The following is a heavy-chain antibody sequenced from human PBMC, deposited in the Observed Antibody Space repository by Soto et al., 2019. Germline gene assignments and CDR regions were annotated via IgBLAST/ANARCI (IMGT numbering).Heavy chain of an antibody. CDR3: ARFRGTAILDY. J-gene: IGHJ4*02. Sequence: QLQLQQSGSGLVKPSQTQSLTCAVSGGSISSGGYSWSWIRQPPGKGLEWIGYIYHTGNTYYNPSLESRVTISVDRSKNQFSLELTSVTAADTAVYYCARFRGTAILDYWGQGTLVTVSS. CDR2: IYHTGNT. V-gene: IGHV4-30-2*01. CDR1: GGSISSGGYS. D-gene: IGHD2-21*02.